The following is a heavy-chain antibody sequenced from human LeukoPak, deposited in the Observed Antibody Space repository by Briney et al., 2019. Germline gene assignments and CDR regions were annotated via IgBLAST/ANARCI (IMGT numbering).Heavy chain of an antibody. CDR1: GFTFSSYA. Sequence: GGSLRLSCAASGFTFSSYAMHWVRQAPGKGXEWVAVISXXGSNKYYADSVKGRFTISRDNSKNTLYLQMNSLRAEDTAVYYCARDNYDSSGSLRKLNYYYYGMDVWGQGTTVTVSS. CDR2: ISXXGSNK. J-gene: IGHJ6*02. D-gene: IGHD3-22*01. V-gene: IGHV3-30-3*01. CDR3: ARDNYDSSGSLRKLNYYYYGMDV.